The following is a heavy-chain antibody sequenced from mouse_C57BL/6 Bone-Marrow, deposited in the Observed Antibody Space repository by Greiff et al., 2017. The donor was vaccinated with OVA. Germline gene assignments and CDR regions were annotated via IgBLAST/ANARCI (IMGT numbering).Heavy chain of an antibody. D-gene: IGHD1-1*01. V-gene: IGHV1-78*01. CDR3: AGDPGYYGSGYFWYFDV. J-gene: IGHJ1*03. CDR1: GYTFTDHT. Sequence: QVQLKQSDAELVKPGASVKISCKVSGYTFTDHTIHWMKQRPEQGLEWIGYIYPRDGSTKYNEKFKGKATLTADKSSSTAYMQLNSLTSEDSAVSFYAGDPGYYGSGYFWYFDVWGTGTTVTVSS. CDR2: IYPRDGST.